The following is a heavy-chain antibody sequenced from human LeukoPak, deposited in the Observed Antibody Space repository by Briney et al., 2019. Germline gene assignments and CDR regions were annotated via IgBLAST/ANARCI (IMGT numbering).Heavy chain of an antibody. Sequence: GGFLIFCCAAADFIVTNNYISWVRQAAGNVLGLVSVNYAGGTTSYADSVKGRFTISRDSSKNTLYLQMNSLRAEDTAVYYCAREGYASGTRCGMDVWGQGTTVTVSS. CDR2: NYAGGTT. V-gene: IGHV3-66*01. CDR3: AREGYASGTRCGMDV. J-gene: IGHJ6*02. CDR1: DFIVTNNY. D-gene: IGHD3-10*01.